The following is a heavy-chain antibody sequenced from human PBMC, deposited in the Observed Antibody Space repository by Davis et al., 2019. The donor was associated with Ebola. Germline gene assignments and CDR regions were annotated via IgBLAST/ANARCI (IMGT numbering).Heavy chain of an antibody. D-gene: IGHD3-16*01. V-gene: IGHV3-20*04. CDR2: INWNGGST. CDR3: GKDLGQNVDS. CDR1: GFTFSSYG. Sequence: GGSLRLSCAASGFTFSSYGMSWVRQAPGKGLEWVSGINWNGGSTGYADSVKGRFTISRDNSKNTLYLQMNSLRAEDTAVYYCGKDLGQNVDSWGQGTLVTVSS. J-gene: IGHJ4*02.